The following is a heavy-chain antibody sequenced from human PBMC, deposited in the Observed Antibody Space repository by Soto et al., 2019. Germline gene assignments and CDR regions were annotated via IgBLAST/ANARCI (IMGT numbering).Heavy chain of an antibody. CDR2: INAGNGNT. V-gene: IGHV1-3*01. CDR1: GYTFTTYA. Sequence: GPSVKVSCKASGYTFTTYAMHWVRQAPGQRLEGMGWINAGNGNTKYSQKFQGRVTITRDTSASTAYMELSSLRSEDTAVYFCARGCSGGICYVFDYWGQGTLVTVSS. CDR3: ARGCSGGICYVFDY. J-gene: IGHJ4*02. D-gene: IGHD2-15*01.